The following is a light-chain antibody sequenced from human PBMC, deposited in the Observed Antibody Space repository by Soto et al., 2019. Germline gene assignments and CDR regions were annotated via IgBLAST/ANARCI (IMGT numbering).Light chain of an antibody. Sequence: VGDRVTITCRASQSISSWLAWYQQKPGKAPKLLIYDASSLESGVPLRFSGSGSGTEFTLTISSLQPDDFATYYCQQYNSYSGTFGQGTRWIS. J-gene: IGKJ1*01. CDR2: DAS. V-gene: IGKV1-5*01. CDR1: QSISSW. CDR3: QQYNSYSGT.